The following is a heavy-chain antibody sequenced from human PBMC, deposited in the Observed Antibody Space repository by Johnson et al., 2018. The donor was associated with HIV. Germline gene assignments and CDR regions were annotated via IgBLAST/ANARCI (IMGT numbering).Heavy chain of an antibody. CDR1: GFTFSSYA. V-gene: IGHV3-30-3*01. CDR3: AREGYGGWAFDI. CDR2: ISYDGSNK. Sequence: QVQLVESGGGVVQPGRSLRLSCAASGFTFSSYAMHWVRQAPGKGLELVAVISYDGSNKYYADSVKGRFTISRDNSKNTLYLQMNSLRAEDTAVYYCAREGYGGWAFDIWGQGTMVTVSS. J-gene: IGHJ3*02. D-gene: IGHD4-23*01.